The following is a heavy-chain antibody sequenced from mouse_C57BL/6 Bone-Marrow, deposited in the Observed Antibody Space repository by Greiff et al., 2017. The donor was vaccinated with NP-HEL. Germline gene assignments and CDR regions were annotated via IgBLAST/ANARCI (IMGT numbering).Heavy chain of an antibody. CDR2: IYPRSGNT. D-gene: IGHD2-4*01. J-gene: IGHJ2*01. CDR3: AMITTRYYCDY. CDR1: GYTFTSYG. Sequence: QVQLKQSGAELARPGASVKLSCKASGYTFTSYGISWVKQRTGQGLEWIGEIYPRSGNTYYNEKFKGKATLTADKSSSTAYMELRSLTSEDSAVYFCAMITTRYYCDYWGQGTTLTVSS. V-gene: IGHV1-81*01.